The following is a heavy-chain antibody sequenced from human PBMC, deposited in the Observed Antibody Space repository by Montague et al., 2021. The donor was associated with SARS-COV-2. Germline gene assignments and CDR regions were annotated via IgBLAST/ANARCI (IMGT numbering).Heavy chain of an antibody. J-gene: IGHJ4*02. CDR2: LHYAGSA. CDR3: VATYNGNWYYFDY. Sequence: SEILSLACSVSGGSFSSGDSYWGWLRQAPGKGLEWIGDLHYAGSAYYNPSLRSRVTISADTSKNQFSLKLNSVTAADTAVYYCVATYNGNWYYFDYWGQGTLVTVSS. V-gene: IGHV4-39*01. CDR1: GGSFSSGDSY. D-gene: IGHD6-13*01.